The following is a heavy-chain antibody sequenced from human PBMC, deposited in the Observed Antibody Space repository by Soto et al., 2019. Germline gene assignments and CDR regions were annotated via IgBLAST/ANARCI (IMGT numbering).Heavy chain of an antibody. CDR2: MNAGNGNT. V-gene: IGHV1-3*01. Sequence: GLEWMGWMNAGNGNTGYSQKFQGRVTITRDTSASTAYMELSSLRSEDTAVYYCASLFIVRGVIGGYYSGMDVLGKGTTVIGS. CDR3: ASLFIVRGVIGGYYSGMDV. J-gene: IGHJ6*04. D-gene: IGHD3-10*01.